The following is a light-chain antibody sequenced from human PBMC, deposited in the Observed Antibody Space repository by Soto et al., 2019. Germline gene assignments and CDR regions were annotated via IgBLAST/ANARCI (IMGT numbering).Light chain of an antibody. CDR1: QSVSGD. CDR3: QQYKSWPIT. V-gene: IGKV3-15*01. Sequence: EIVMMQSPATLSVSPGERATLSCRASQSVSGDLAWYQQKPGQAPRLLIYGPSTRATGIPARFSGSGSGTEFTLTISGLQSQDFAIYFCQQYKSWPITFGQGTRLEIK. CDR2: GPS. J-gene: IGKJ5*01.